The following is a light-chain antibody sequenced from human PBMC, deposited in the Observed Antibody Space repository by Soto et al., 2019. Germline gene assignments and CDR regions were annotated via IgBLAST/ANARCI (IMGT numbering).Light chain of an antibody. CDR2: SNN. CDR3: AAWDDSLNGHVV. Sequence: QSVLSQPPSASGTPGQRVTISCSGSRSNIGSNTVNWYQQLPGTAPKLLIYSNNQRSSGVPDRFSGSKSGTSASLAVRGLQSEDEADYYCAAWDDSLNGHVVFGGGTKLTVL. CDR1: RSNIGSNT. J-gene: IGLJ2*01. V-gene: IGLV1-44*01.